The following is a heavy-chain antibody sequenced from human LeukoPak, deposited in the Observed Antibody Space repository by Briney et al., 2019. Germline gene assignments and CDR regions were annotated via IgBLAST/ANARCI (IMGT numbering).Heavy chain of an antibody. D-gene: IGHD3-22*01. J-gene: IGHJ4*02. CDR3: ARDIGHYYDSSGYYLGFDY. V-gene: IGHV1-18*01. CDR1: GYTFTSYG. CDR2: ISAYNGNT. Sequence: GESLKISCKASGYTFTSYGISWVRQAPGQGLEWMGWISAYNGNTNYAQKLQGRVTMTTDTSTSTAYMELRSLRSDDTAVYYRARDIGHYYDSSGYYLGFDYWGQGTLVTVSS.